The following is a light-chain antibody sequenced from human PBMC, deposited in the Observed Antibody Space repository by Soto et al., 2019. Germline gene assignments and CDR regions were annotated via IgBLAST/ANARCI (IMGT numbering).Light chain of an antibody. J-gene: IGLJ3*02. CDR3: CSYAGRRSILWV. Sequence: QSVLTQPASVSGSPGQSITISCTGTSSDVGTYNLVSWYQHHPGKAPKLVIYEGSKRPSGVSNRFSGSKSGNTASLRISGLQAEDEADYFCCSYAGRRSILWVFGGGTKLTVL. CDR1: SSDVGTYNL. CDR2: EGS. V-gene: IGLV2-23*03.